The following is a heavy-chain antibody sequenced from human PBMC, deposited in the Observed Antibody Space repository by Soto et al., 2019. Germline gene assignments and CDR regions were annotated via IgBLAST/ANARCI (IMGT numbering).Heavy chain of an antibody. J-gene: IGHJ4*02. V-gene: IGHV4-59*01. CDR3: ARDIAEPAAMPLGY. Sequence: SETLSLTCTVSGGSISSYYWSWIRQPPGKGLEWIGYIYYSGSTNYNPSLKSRVTISVDTSKNQFSLKLSSVTAADTAVYYCARDIAEPAAMPLGYWGQGTLVTVSS. CDR2: IYYSGST. CDR1: GGSISSYY. D-gene: IGHD2-2*01.